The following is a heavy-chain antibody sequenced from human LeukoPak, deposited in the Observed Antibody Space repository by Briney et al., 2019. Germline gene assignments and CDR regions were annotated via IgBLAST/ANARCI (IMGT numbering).Heavy chain of an antibody. CDR1: GFTFSSYA. CDR3: ASRYSSSWYVLDY. CDR2: ISYDGSNE. V-gene: IGHV3-30-3*01. D-gene: IGHD6-13*01. Sequence: GGSLRLSWAASGFTFSSYAMHWVRQAPGKGLEWVAVISYDGSNEYYADSVKGRFTISRDNSKNTLYLQMDSLRAEDTAVYYCASRYSSSWYVLDYWGQGTLVTVSS. J-gene: IGHJ4*02.